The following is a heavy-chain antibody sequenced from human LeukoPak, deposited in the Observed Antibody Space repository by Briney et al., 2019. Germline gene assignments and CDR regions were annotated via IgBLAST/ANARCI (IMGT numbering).Heavy chain of an antibody. CDR3: AREGRVTIFGVVGSYYYYYMDV. V-gene: IGHV4-34*01. Sequence: SETLSLTCAVYGGSFSGYYWSWIRQPPGKGLEWIGEINHSGSTNYNPSPKSRVTISVDTSKNQFSLKLSSVTAADTAVYYCAREGRVTIFGVVGSYYYYYMDVWGKGTTVTVSS. J-gene: IGHJ6*03. CDR2: INHSGST. D-gene: IGHD3-3*01. CDR1: GGSFSGYY.